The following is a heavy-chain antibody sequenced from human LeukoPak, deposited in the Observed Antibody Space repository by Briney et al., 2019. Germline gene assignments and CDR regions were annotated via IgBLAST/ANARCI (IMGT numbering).Heavy chain of an antibody. J-gene: IGHJ5*02. CDR1: GYTFTSYY. CDR3: ARSARGYYGSGSYHWFDP. Sequence: ASVKVSCKASGYTFTSYYMHWVRQAPGQGLEWMGWISAYNGNTNYAQKLQGRVTMTTDTSTSTAYMELRSLRSDDTAVYYCARSARGYYGSGSYHWFDPWGQGTLVTVSS. CDR2: ISAYNGNT. V-gene: IGHV1-18*04. D-gene: IGHD3-10*01.